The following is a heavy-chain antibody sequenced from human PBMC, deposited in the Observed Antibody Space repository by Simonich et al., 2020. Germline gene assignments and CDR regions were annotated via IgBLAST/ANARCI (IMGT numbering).Heavy chain of an antibody. CDR1: GSSISSGYY. J-gene: IGHJ6*02. V-gene: IGHV4-38-2*01. CDR3: ARVGYSNYYYYGMDV. CDR2: IYHRART. D-gene: IGHD6-13*01. Sequence: QVQLQESGPGLVKPSGTLSLTCAVSGSSISSGYYWGWIRQPPGKGLVWIGSIYHRARTDYTPSLNSGVTMSVDTSKNQYSLKLRSMTAADTAVYYCARVGYSNYYYYGMDVWGQGTTVTVSS.